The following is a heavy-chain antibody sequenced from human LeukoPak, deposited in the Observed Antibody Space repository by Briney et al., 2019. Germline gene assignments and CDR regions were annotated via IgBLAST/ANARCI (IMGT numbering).Heavy chain of an antibody. CDR1: GGTFSSYA. V-gene: IGHV1-69*13. CDR2: IIPIFGTA. J-gene: IGHJ4*02. D-gene: IGHD2-21*02. CDR3: ARDAGDCGGDCYSEY. Sequence: SVEVSCKASGGTFSSYAISWVRQAPGQGLEWMGGIIPIFGTANYAQKFQGRVTITADESTSTAYMELSSLRSEDTAVYYCARDAGDCGGDCYSEYWGQGTLVTVSS.